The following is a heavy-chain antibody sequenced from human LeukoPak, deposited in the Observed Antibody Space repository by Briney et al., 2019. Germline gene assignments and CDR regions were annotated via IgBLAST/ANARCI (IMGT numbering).Heavy chain of an antibody. CDR1: GGSIRSSSYY. Sequence: SETLSLTCTVSGGSIRSSSYYWGWIRQPPGKGLEWIGSIYYSGSTYYNPSLKSRVTISVDTSKNQFSLKLSSVTAADTAVYYCARDGQVAYGYSYGYYYFDHWGQGTLVTVSS. CDR2: IYYSGST. J-gene: IGHJ4*02. V-gene: IGHV4-39*07. D-gene: IGHD5-18*01. CDR3: ARDGQVAYGYSYGYYYFDH.